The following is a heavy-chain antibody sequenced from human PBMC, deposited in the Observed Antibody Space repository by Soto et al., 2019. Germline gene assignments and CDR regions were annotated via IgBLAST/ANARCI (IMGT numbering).Heavy chain of an antibody. J-gene: IGHJ4*02. CDR3: AKDEAYCGGDCYFDY. CDR1: GFTFRSYV. V-gene: IGHV3-23*01. CDR2: ISGSVGST. D-gene: IGHD2-21*02. Sequence: EVQLLESGGGLVQPGGSLRLSCAASGFTFRSYVMSWVLQAPGKGLEWVSAISGSVGSTYYADSVKGRFTISRDNSKNTLYLQMNSLRAEDTAVYYCAKDEAYCGGDCYFDYWGQGTLVTVSS.